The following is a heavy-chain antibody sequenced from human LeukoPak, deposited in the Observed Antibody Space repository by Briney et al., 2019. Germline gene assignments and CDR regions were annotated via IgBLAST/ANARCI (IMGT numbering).Heavy chain of an antibody. V-gene: IGHV1-69*13. Sequence: ASVKVSCKASGGTFSSYAISWVRQAPGQGLGWMGGIIPIFGTANYAQKSQGRVTITADESTSTAYMELSSLRSEDTAVYYCARGLLTRAERPRYYYYMDVWGKGTTVTVSS. J-gene: IGHJ6*03. CDR1: GGTFSSYA. CDR2: IIPIFGTA. CDR3: ARGLLTRAERPRYYYYMDV. D-gene: IGHD7-27*01.